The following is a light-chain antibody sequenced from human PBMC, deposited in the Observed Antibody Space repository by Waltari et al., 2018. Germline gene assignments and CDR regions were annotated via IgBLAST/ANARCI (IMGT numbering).Light chain of an antibody. Sequence: GGTSQIISKYLAWYQQKPGQAPRLLIYHASSRATGIPDRFSGSGSGTDFSLTISRLEPDDFAVYYCQHYESLPVTFGQGTKVEIK. J-gene: IGKJ1*01. CDR3: QHYESLPVT. CDR2: HAS. V-gene: IGKV3-20*01. CDR1: QIISKY.